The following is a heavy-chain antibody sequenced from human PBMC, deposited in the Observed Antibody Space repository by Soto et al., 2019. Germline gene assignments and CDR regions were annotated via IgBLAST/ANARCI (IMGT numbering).Heavy chain of an antibody. Sequence: GASVKVSCKASGGTFSSYAISWVRQAPGQGLEWMGGIIPIFGTANYAQKFQGRVTITADESTSTAYMELSSLRSEDTAVYYCARDILDCSGGSCRSGYGMDVWGQGTTVTVSS. J-gene: IGHJ6*02. V-gene: IGHV1-69*13. CDR2: IIPIFGTA. D-gene: IGHD2-15*01. CDR1: GGTFSSYA. CDR3: ARDILDCSGGSCRSGYGMDV.